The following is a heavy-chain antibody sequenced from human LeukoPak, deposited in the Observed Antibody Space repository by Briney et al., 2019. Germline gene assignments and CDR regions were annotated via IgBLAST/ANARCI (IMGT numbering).Heavy chain of an antibody. Sequence: GGSLRLSCVASGFAFSDYYMDWVRQAPGQGLEWVLTISGSVATTYFADSVKGRFTISRDNSKNTLFLQMNSLRAEDTAIYYCATGFGEFPWNWFDPWGQGTLVTVSS. D-gene: IGHD3-10*01. V-gene: IGHV3-23*01. CDR1: GFAFSDYY. J-gene: IGHJ5*02. CDR2: ISGSVATT. CDR3: ATGFGEFPWNWFDP.